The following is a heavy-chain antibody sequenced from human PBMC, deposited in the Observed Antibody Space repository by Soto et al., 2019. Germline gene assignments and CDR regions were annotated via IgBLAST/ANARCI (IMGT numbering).Heavy chain of an antibody. CDR2: ISYDGSNK. V-gene: IGHV3-30-3*01. CDR1: GFTFSSYA. D-gene: IGHD1-26*01. Sequence: GGSLRLSCAASGFTFSSYAMHWVRQAPGKGLEWVSVISYDGSNKYYANSVKGRFTISRENSKNTLYLQMNSLRAEDTAVYYCAGASRELIKVYYGMDVGGQGTTVTVSS. J-gene: IGHJ6*02. CDR3: AGASRELIKVYYGMDV.